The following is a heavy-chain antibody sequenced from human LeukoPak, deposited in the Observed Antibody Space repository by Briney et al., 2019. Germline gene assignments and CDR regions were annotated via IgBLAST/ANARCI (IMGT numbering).Heavy chain of an antibody. CDR1: GGSFSGYY. J-gene: IGHJ4*02. CDR3: ARGRIVVVPAAMRYFDY. V-gene: IGHV4-34*01. CDR2: INHSGST. D-gene: IGHD2-2*01. Sequence: SETLSLTCAVYGGSFSGYYWSWIRQPPGKGLEWIWEINHSGSTNYNPSLKSRVTISVDTSKNQFSLKLSSVTAADTAVYYCARGRIVVVPAAMRYFDYWGQGTLVTVSS.